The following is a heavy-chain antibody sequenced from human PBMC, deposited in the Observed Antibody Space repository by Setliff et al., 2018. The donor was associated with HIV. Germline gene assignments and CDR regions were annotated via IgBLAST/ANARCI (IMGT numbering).Heavy chain of an antibody. V-gene: IGHV4-61*05. J-gene: IGHJ6*03. Sequence: SETLSLTCTVSGGSISSSSYYWSWIRQPPGKGLEWIGYIYYSGSTNYNPSLKSRVTISVDTSKNQFSLKLSSVTAADTAVYYCARGITMISAGCYYYYMDVWGKGTTVTVSS. CDR1: GGSISSSSYY. CDR3: ARGITMISAGCYYYYMDV. CDR2: IYYSGST. D-gene: IGHD3-22*01.